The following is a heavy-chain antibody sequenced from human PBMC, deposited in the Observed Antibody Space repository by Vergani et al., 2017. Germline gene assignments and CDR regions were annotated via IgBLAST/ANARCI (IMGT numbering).Heavy chain of an antibody. Sequence: EVQLVESGGGLVKPGGSLRLSCAASGFTFSSYSMNWVRQAPGKGLEWVSSISSSSSYIYYADSVKGRFTISRDNAKNSLYLQMNSLRAEDTAVYYCARNRDSSGYYSPFDYWGQGTLVTVSS. D-gene: IGHD3-22*01. J-gene: IGHJ4*02. CDR1: GFTFSSYS. CDR2: ISSSSSYI. V-gene: IGHV3-21*01. CDR3: ARNRDSSGYYSPFDY.